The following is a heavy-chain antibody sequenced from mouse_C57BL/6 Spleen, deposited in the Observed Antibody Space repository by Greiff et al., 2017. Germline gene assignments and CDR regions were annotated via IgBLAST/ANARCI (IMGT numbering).Heavy chain of an antibody. D-gene: IGHD2-1*01. V-gene: IGHV1-50*01. J-gene: IGHJ4*01. CDR3: ARGNGNYYYAMDY. Sequence: QVQLQQPGAELVKPGASVKLSCKASGYTFTSYWMQWVKQRPGQGLEWIGEIDPSDSYTNYNQKFKGKATLTVDTSSSTAYMQLSSLTSEDSAVYYCARGNGNYYYAMDYWGQGTSVTVSS. CDR2: IDPSDSYT. CDR1: GYTFTSYW.